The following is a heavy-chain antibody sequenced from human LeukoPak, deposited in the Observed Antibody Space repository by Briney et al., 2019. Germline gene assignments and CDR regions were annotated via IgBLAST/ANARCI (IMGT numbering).Heavy chain of an antibody. V-gene: IGHV1-69*01. Sequence: SVKVSCKASGGTFSSHAIAWVRQAPGQGPEWMGGIVPISGIADYAQKFQGRVAITADESTSTAYMELRSLTSDDTAVYYCARGLQYQLFKALRYYYMDVWGEGTTVTVSS. J-gene: IGHJ6*03. CDR1: GGTFSSHA. D-gene: IGHD2-2*01. CDR2: IVPISGIA. CDR3: ARGLQYQLFKALRYYYMDV.